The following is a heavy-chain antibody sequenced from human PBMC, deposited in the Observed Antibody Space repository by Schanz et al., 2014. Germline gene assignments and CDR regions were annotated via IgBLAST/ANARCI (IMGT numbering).Heavy chain of an antibody. V-gene: IGHV1-2*06. J-gene: IGHJ2*01. CDR3: ASGGELHRVGRHFDL. CDR1: GYTFTGYY. CDR2: LNPNSGGT. D-gene: IGHD3-10*01. Sequence: QVQLVQSGVEVKKPGASVTVSCKAFGYTFTGYYIQWVRQAPGQGLEWMGRLNPNSGGTNYPQKFVGRVTMTSDSSISTAYMELTSLRSDDTAVYYCASGGELHRVGRHFDLWGRGTLVTVSS.